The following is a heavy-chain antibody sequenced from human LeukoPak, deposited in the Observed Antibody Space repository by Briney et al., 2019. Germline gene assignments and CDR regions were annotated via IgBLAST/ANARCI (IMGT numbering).Heavy chain of an antibody. Sequence: GGSLRLSCAASGFTFSSYSMNWVRQAPGKGLEWVSSISTSSLYIYYADSVKGRFTISRDNAKNSLYLHMNSLRAEDTAVYYCARDPPILTGPYYYYMDIWGKGTTVTISS. CDR3: ARDPPILTGPYYYYMDI. CDR2: ISTSSLYI. J-gene: IGHJ6*03. CDR1: GFTFSSYS. V-gene: IGHV3-21*01. D-gene: IGHD3-9*01.